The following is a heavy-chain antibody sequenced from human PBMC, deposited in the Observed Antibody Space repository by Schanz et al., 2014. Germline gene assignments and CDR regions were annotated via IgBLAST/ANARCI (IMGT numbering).Heavy chain of an antibody. J-gene: IGHJ4*02. Sequence: QVQLQQWGAGLVKPSGTLSLTCAVSGGFISSINWWSWVRQSPGTGVEWIGEINNSGSTNYNPSLKSRDTISLNKSNSQFSRPLNAVTAADTAVYYCARDERDLPRSLFVFWGQGTLVTVSS. CDR3: ARDERDLPRSLFVF. CDR2: INNSGST. V-gene: IGHV4-4*02. D-gene: IGHD2-2*01. CDR1: GGFISSINW.